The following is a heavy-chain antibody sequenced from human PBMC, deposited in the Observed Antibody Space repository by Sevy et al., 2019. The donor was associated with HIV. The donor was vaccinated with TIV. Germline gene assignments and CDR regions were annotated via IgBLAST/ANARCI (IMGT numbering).Heavy chain of an antibody. CDR2: IYYNGHI. D-gene: IGHD2-2*02. CDR3: NASSNTTPPPHGRGTFTLATSKNQSPLRLSLGSAADTAMYYCAGENAGGSCYS. CDR1: GGSITSLY. Sequence: SETLSLTCTVSGGSITSLYWNWIRQPPGKGLEWIADIYYNGHINYNPSLKSRVTLSLDTSKNQFSLRLSSVTAADTRRTYYNASSNTTPPPHGRGTFTLATSKNQSPLRLSLGSAADTAMYYCAGENAGGSCYSWGQGTLVTVSS. V-gene: IGHV4-59*11. J-gene: IGHJ4*02.